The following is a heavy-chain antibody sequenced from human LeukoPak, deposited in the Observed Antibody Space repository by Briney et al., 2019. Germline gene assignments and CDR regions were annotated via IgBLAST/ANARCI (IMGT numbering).Heavy chain of an antibody. CDR2: IWYDGSNK. V-gene: IGHV3-33*06. Sequence: GGSLRLSCAASGFTFSSYGMHWVRQAPGKGLEWVAVIWYDGSNKYYADSVKGRFTISRDNSKNTLYLQMNSLRAEDTAVYYCAKDSSSWRGGPRHFDYWGQGTLVTVSS. CDR1: GFTFSSYG. D-gene: IGHD6-13*01. J-gene: IGHJ4*02. CDR3: AKDSSSWRGGPRHFDY.